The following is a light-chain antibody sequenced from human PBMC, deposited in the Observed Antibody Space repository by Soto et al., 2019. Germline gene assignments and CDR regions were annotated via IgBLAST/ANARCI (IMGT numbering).Light chain of an antibody. J-gene: IGLJ2*01. CDR2: GNS. Sequence: QSVLTQPPSVSGAPGQRVTISCTGNSSNIGAGYDVHWYQQLPGTAPKLLIYGNSNRPSGVPDRFSGSKSGTSASLAITGLQAEDEADYYCQSYDSSLDVVFGGGTKVTVL. V-gene: IGLV1-40*01. CDR3: QSYDSSLDVV. CDR1: SSNIGAGYD.